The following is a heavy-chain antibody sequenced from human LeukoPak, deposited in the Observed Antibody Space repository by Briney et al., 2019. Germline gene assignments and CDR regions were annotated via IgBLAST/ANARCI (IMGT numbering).Heavy chain of an antibody. Sequence: GGSLRLSCATSGFPFNDFYMTWIRQAPGKGLEWVSYIGSSGSTIYYADSVRGRFTISRDNAKNSLFLQMNSLRAEDTAVYYCAKDQQVLRYFDWSMGDYFDYWGQGTLVTVSS. CDR3: AKDQQVLRYFDWSMGDYFDY. V-gene: IGHV3-11*01. D-gene: IGHD3-9*01. CDR2: IGSSGSTI. CDR1: GFPFNDFY. J-gene: IGHJ4*02.